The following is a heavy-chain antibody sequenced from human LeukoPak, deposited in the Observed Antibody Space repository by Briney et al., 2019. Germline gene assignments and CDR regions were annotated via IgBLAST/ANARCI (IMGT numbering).Heavy chain of an antibody. V-gene: IGHV3-7*03. CDR3: AKDKYDSSGYLDY. J-gene: IGHJ4*02. Sequence: GGSLRLSCAASGFTFSSYWMSWVRQAPGKGLEWVANIKQDGSEKYYVDSVKGRFTISRDNSKNSLYLQMNSLRAEDTALYYCAKDKYDSSGYLDYWGQGTLVTVSS. D-gene: IGHD3-22*01. CDR2: IKQDGSEK. CDR1: GFTFSSYW.